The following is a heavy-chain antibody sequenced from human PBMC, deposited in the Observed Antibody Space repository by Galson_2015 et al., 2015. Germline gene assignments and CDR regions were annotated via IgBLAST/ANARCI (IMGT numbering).Heavy chain of an antibody. CDR3: AKGGPIHIVVVVAATDPLDY. V-gene: IGHV3-30*18. CDR1: GFTFSSYG. Sequence: SLRLSCAASGFTFSSYGMHWVRQAPGKGLEWVAVISYDGSNKYYADSVKGRFTISRDNSKNTLYLQMNSLRAEDTAVYYCAKGGPIHIVVVVAATDPLDYWGQGTLVTVSS. D-gene: IGHD2-15*01. J-gene: IGHJ4*02. CDR2: ISYDGSNK.